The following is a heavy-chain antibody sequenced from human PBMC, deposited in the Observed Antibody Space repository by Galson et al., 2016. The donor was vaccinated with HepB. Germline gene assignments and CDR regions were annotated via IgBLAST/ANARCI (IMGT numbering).Heavy chain of an antibody. CDR1: GYILTGYY. D-gene: IGHD1-26*01. J-gene: IGHJ4*02. V-gene: IGHV1-2*02. CDR3: ARFRRIVTTGSWSSPSYFDY. CDR2: IDPRSGGT. Sequence: SVKVSCKASGYILTGYYVHWVRQAPGQGLEWMGWIDPRSGGTIYAENFQGRVTMTRDTSINTAYMELSRLRSADTAVYYCARFRRIVTTGSWSSPSYFDYWGQGTLVTVSS.